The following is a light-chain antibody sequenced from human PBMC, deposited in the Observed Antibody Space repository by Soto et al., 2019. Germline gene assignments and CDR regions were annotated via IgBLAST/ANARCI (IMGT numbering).Light chain of an antibody. CDR3: QQLHSYPRT. Sequence: IQLTQSPSSLSASAGDRVTITCRASQGISSYLAWYQQKPGKAPKLLMHSASTLQSGVPSRFSGSGSGTEFTLTISRLQTEDFATYYCQQLHSYPRTFGPGTKVYIK. V-gene: IGKV1-9*01. J-gene: IGKJ3*01. CDR2: SAS. CDR1: QGISSY.